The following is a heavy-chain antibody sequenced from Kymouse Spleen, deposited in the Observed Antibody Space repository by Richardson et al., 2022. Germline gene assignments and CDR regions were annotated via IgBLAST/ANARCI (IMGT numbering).Heavy chain of an antibody. J-gene: IGHJ5*02. CDR2: ISWNSGSI. Sequence: EVQLVESGGGLVQPGRSLRLSCAASGFTFDDYAMHWVRQAPGKGLEWVSGISWNSGSIGYADSVKGRFTISRDNAKNSLYLQMNSLRAEDTALYYCAKEGVYCSSTSCFNWFDPWGQGTLVTVSS. V-gene: IGHV3-9*01. CDR1: GFTFDDYA. D-gene: IGHD2-2*02. CDR3: AKEGVYCSSTSCFNWFDP.